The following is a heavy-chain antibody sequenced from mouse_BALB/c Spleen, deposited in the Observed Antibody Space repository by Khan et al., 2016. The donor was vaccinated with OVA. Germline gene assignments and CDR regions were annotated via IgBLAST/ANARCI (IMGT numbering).Heavy chain of an antibody. CDR3: ARDHGNTYEYFDY. D-gene: IGHD1-1*01. J-gene: IGHJ2*01. CDR2: IWAGGST. V-gene: IGHV2-9*02. CDR1: GFSLTSYG. Sequence: VQLQESGPGLVAPSQSLSITCTVSGFSLTSYGVHWVRQPPGKGLEWLGIIWAGGSTNYNSALMSRLSLCKDNSKSQVFVKMISLQTDDTAMYYCARDHGNTYEYFDYWGQGTTLTVSS.